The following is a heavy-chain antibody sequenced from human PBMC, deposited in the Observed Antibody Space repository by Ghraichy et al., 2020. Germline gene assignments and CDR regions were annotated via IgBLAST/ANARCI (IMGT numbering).Heavy chain of an antibody. J-gene: IGHJ3*02. CDR3: ASDGGSCSGGSCYLDAFDI. CDR2: LWYDGSNK. V-gene: IGHV3-33*01. CDR1: GFTFSSYG. Sequence: GSLRLSCAASGFTFSSYGMHWVRQAPGKGLEWLAVLWYDGSNKYYADSVKGRFTISRDNSKNTLYLQMNSLRAEDPAVYYCASDGGSCSGGSCYLDAFDIWGQVTMFTFSS. D-gene: IGHD2-15*01.